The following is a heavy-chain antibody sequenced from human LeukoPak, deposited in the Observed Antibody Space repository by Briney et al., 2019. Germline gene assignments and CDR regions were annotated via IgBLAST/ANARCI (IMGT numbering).Heavy chain of an antibody. V-gene: IGHV4-59*03. CDR3: ALAPNSNWFDF. D-gene: IGHD2-8*01. CDR2: VHYSGSS. Sequence: SETLSLTCTVSGDSTSNFYWNWIRQSPGKGLEWIGNVHYSGSSVYNPSLKSRGTISIDTSRRQFFLKLNSVTAADTAVYFCALAPNSNWFDFWGPGTLVTVSS. CDR1: GDSTSNFY. J-gene: IGHJ5*01.